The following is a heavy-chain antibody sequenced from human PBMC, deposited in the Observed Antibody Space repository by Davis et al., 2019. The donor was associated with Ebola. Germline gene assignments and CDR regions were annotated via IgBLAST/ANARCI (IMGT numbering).Heavy chain of an antibody. V-gene: IGHV3-33*01. Sequence: GESLKISCAASGFTFSSYGIHWVRQAPGEGLEWVAVIWYDGSNKYYADSVKGRFTISRDNSKNTLYLQMNSLRAEDTAVYYCARDLGQRWLQLDDALDIWGQGTMVTVSS. D-gene: IGHD5-24*01. CDR3: ARDLGQRWLQLDDALDI. CDR1: GFTFSSYG. J-gene: IGHJ3*02. CDR2: IWYDGSNK.